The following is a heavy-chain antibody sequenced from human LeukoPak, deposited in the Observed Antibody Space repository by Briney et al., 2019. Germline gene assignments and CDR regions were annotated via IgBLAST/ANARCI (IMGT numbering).Heavy chain of an antibody. Sequence: ASVKVSCKASGGTFSSYAISWVRQAPGQGLEWMGRIIPIFGTANYAQKFQGRVTITTDESKSTAYMELSSLRSEDTAVYYCARGLSGHYYYYYMDVWGRGTTVTVSS. CDR2: IIPIFGTA. V-gene: IGHV1-69*05. D-gene: IGHD3-3*01. CDR3: ARGLSGHYYYYYMDV. CDR1: GGTFSSYA. J-gene: IGHJ6*03.